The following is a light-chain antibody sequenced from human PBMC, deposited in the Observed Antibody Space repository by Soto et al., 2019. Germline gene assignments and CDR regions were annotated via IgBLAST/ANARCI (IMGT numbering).Light chain of an antibody. CDR3: QNYDKESPAT. J-gene: IGKJ1*01. V-gene: IGKV1-27*01. CDR1: QDISHF. CDR2: GAF. Sequence: DIQMTQSPSSLSASVGDTVTFTCRASQDISHFLAWYQQRPVKVPKLLIYGAFILQSGVPSRFSGSGSGTDFTLTISSLQPEDVATYYCQNYDKESPATFGQGTKVDIK.